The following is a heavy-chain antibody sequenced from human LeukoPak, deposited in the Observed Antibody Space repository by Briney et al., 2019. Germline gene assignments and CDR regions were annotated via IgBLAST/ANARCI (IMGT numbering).Heavy chain of an antibody. Sequence: SETLSLTCTVSGGSITSSGYYWGWIRQPPGKGLEWIGSMYHSGSTYYNPSLKSRVTISVDTSKNQFSLKLSSVTAADTAVYYCARQHTRGAVVALVDSWSQGTLVAVSS. J-gene: IGHJ4*02. CDR1: GGSITSSGYY. D-gene: IGHD3-22*01. CDR2: MYHSGST. CDR3: ARQHTRGAVVALVDS. V-gene: IGHV4-39*01.